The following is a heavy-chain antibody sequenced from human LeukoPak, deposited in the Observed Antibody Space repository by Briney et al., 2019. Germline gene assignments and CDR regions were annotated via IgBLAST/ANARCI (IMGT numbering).Heavy chain of an antibody. CDR2: IYYSGST. CDR3: ARDISGYYAYDYYRGKDV. Sequence: SETLSLTCTVSGGSISSYYWSWIRQPPGKGLEWIGYIYYSGSTNYNPSLKSRVTISVDTSKNQFSLKLSSVTAADTAVYYCARDISGYYAYDYYRGKDVWCQGPTVSVSS. V-gene: IGHV4-59*01. D-gene: IGHD5-12*01. J-gene: IGHJ6*02. CDR1: GGSISSYY.